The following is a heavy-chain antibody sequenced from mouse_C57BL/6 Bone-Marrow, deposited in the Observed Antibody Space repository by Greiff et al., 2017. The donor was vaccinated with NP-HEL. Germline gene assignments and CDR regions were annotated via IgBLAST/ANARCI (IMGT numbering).Heavy chain of an antibody. V-gene: IGHV5-6*01. CDR3: ARPSFYYYGSSYPFAY. CDR2: ISSGGSYT. J-gene: IGHJ3*01. CDR1: GFTFSSYG. D-gene: IGHD1-1*01. Sequence: EVKLQESGGDLVKPGGSLKLSCAASGFTFSSYGMSWVRQTPDKRLEWVATISSGGSYTYYPDSVKGRFTISRDNAKNTLYLQMSSLKSEDTAMYYCARPSFYYYGSSYPFAYWGQGTLVTVSA.